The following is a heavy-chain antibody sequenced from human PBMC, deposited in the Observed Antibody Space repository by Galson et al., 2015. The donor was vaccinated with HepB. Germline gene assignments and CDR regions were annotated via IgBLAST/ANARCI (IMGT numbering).Heavy chain of an antibody. CDR3: ARARYSSSPPDY. V-gene: IGHV1-18*01. CDR1: GYIFGSYG. CDR2: ISVYNGNR. D-gene: IGHD6-6*01. Sequence: SVKVSCKAYGYIFGSYGISWVRQAPGQGLEWMGWISVYNGNRNYAQKVQGRVTMTTDTSTNTVYMEVRSLRSDDTAVYYCARARYSSSPPDYWGQGTLVTVSS. J-gene: IGHJ4*02.